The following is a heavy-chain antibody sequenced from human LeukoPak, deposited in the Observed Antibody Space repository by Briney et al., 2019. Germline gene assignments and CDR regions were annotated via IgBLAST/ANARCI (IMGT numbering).Heavy chain of an antibody. D-gene: IGHD3-10*01. CDR3: ARDLLNYGSAYYDVGIFDS. J-gene: IGHJ4*02. CDR2: ISKDGRKN. Sequence: GGSLRLSCEASGFSFSTSGVHWVRQAPGRGLEWMAVISKDGRKNHYADSVKGRFTISRDNSKSTLFLQMNSLRPEDTAIYYCARDLLNYGSAYYDVGIFDSWGQGTLVTVSS. V-gene: IGHV3-30*04. CDR1: GFSFSTSG.